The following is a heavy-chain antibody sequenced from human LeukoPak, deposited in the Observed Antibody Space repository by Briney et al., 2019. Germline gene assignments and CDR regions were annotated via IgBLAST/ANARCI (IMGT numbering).Heavy chain of an antibody. CDR2: ISYSGNT. CDR1: GGSISNTDSY. D-gene: IGHD5/OR15-5a*01. CDR3: AKEIVSSYYYNGMDV. Sequence: SETLSLTCTVSGGSISNTDSYWNWIRQPPGKGLEWIGFISYSGNTYSTPSLESRLTISIDTAKNQFSLSLSSVTAADTAVYFCAKEIVSSYYYNGMDVWGQGTTVTVSS. V-gene: IGHV4-30-4*01. J-gene: IGHJ6*02.